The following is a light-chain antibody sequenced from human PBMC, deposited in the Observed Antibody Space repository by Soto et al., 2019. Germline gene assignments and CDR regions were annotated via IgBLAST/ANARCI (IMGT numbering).Light chain of an antibody. V-gene: IGKV1-39*01. J-gene: IGKJ1*01. Sequence: ENKMTQNPYSQSASLGDRVNITSRASQTISDFLNWYQHKPGKAPKLLIYAAFSLQGGVPSRFSGSGAGTNFTLSISGLQSEDLATDFCQQSVRTPRTFAHGTKVDIK. CDR2: AAF. CDR1: QTISDF. CDR3: QQSVRTPRT.